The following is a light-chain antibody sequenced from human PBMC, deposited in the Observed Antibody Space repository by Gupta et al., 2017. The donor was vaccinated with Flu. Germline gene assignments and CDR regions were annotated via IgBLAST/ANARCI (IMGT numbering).Light chain of an antibody. V-gene: IGLV2-23*01. CDR2: EGS. CDR1: TSDVGNYDL. CDR3: CSYAGSVTYV. J-gene: IGLJ1*01. Sequence: QSALAQPASASGSLGQSITISCTGTTSDVGNYDLVSWYQQHPGKAPKLIIYEGSKRPSGISNRFSGSKSGNTASLTISGRQAEDEADYYCCSYAGSVTYVFGTGTKFTAL.